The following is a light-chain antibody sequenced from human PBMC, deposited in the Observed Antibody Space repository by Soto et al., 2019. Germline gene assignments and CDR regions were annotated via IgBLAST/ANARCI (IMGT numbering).Light chain of an antibody. V-gene: IGKV1-5*01. CDR3: QQYNSYSWT. Sequence: DIQMTQSPSTLSASVGDRVTITCRASQSISSWLAWYQQKPGKAPKLLIYDASSLESGFPSRFIGSGSGTEFTLTISSLQPDDFATYYCQQYNSYSWTFGQGTKVEI. J-gene: IGKJ1*01. CDR1: QSISSW. CDR2: DAS.